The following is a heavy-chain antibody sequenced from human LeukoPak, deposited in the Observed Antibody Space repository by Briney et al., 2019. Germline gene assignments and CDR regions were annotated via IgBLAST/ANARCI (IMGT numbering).Heavy chain of an antibody. Sequence: ASVKVSCKVSGYTLTELSMHWVRQAPGKGLEWMGGFDPEDGETIYAQKFQGRVTMAEDTSTDTAYMELSSLRSEDTAVYYCATIAAAGTGFDPWGQGTLVTVSS. CDR3: ATIAAAGTGFDP. CDR1: GYTLTELS. CDR2: FDPEDGET. J-gene: IGHJ5*02. D-gene: IGHD6-13*01. V-gene: IGHV1-24*01.